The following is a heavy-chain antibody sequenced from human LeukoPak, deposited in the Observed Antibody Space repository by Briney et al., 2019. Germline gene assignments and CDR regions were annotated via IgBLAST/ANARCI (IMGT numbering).Heavy chain of an antibody. Sequence: SETLSLTCTVSGGSISSYYWSWIRQPPGKGLEWIGHIYYGGSTNYNPSLKSRVTISIDTSKNRFSLRLSSVTAADTAVYYCARGAAGYSYGWGQGTLVTVSS. V-gene: IGHV4-59*01. J-gene: IGHJ4*02. CDR1: GGSISSYY. D-gene: IGHD5-18*01. CDR2: IYYGGST. CDR3: ARGAAGYSYG.